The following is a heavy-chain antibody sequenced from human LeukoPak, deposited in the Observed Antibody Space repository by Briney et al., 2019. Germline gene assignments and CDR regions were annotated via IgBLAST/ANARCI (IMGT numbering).Heavy chain of an antibody. CDR1: GGSISSYY. CDR2: IYTSGST. Sequence: SETLSLTCPVSGGSISSYYWSWLRQPAGKGLAWIGYIYTSGSTNYNPSLKSRVTISVDTSKNQFSLKLSSVTAADTAVYYCAGLTGTTDNWFDPWGQGTLVTVSS. D-gene: IGHD1-7*01. CDR3: AGLTGTTDNWFDP. V-gene: IGHV4-4*09. J-gene: IGHJ5*02.